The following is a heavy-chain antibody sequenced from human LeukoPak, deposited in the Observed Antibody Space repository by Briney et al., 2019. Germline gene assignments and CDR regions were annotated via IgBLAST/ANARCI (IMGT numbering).Heavy chain of an antibody. CDR2: ISGSGGST. CDR3: AKDRRDGYRAFDY. CDR1: GFTFSNYA. J-gene: IGHJ4*02. D-gene: IGHD5-24*01. Sequence: PGGSLRLSCAASGFTFSNYAMSWVRQAPGKGLEWVSTISGSGGSTYYADSVKGRFTISRDNSKNTLYLQMNSLRAEDTAVYYCAKDRRDGYRAFDYWGQGTLVTVSS. V-gene: IGHV3-23*01.